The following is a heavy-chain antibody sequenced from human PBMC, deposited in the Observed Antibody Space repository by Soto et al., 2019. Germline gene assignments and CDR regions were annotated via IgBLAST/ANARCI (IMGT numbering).Heavy chain of an antibody. J-gene: IGHJ5*02. CDR2: IYYSGST. CDR3: ARGLAPQGAWFDP. CDR1: GGSISSYY. D-gene: IGHD3-16*01. Sequence: SETLSLTCTVSGGSISSYYWSWIRQPPGKGLEWIGYIYYSGSTNYNPSLKSRVTISVDTSKNQFSLKLSSVTAADTAVYYCARGLAPQGAWFDPWGQGTLVTVSS. V-gene: IGHV4-59*01.